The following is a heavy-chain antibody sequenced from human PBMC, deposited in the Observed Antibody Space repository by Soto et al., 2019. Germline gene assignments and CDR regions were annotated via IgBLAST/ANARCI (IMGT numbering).Heavy chain of an antibody. V-gene: IGHV1-2*02. J-gene: IGHJ6*02. CDR3: ARDMDYYYGSGTRNGHGV. CDR2: INPNSGDT. Sequence: QVQLVQSGAEVKKPGASVRVSCKASGYTFTAYCVQWVRQAPGQGLQWMGWINPNSGDTKYAQEFQGRVTLTRDTSISTVYMELSRLTSDDTAVYYCARDMDYYYGSGTRNGHGVWGQGTTVTVYS. D-gene: IGHD3-10*01. CDR1: GYTFTAYC.